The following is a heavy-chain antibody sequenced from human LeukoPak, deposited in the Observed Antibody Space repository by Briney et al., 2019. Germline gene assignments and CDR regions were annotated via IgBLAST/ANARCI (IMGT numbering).Heavy chain of an antibody. CDR3: AREDYGDLDLDY. Sequence: ALVKVSCKASGYTFSDHFIHWVRQAPGQGLEWMGWIRPDGDTKYAEDFQGRVTMTRDTSISTAYMELSRLRSDDTAVYYCAREDYGDLDLDYWGQGTLVTVSS. CDR2: IRPDGDT. D-gene: IGHD4-17*01. CDR1: GYTFSDHF. V-gene: IGHV1-2*02. J-gene: IGHJ4*02.